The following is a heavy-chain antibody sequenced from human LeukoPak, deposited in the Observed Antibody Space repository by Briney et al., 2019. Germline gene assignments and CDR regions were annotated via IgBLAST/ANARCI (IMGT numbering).Heavy chain of an antibody. D-gene: IGHD1-26*01. V-gene: IGHV1-69*06. CDR1: GGTFSSYA. CDR2: IIPIFGTA. J-gene: IGHJ4*02. Sequence: ASVKVSCKASGGTFSSYAISWVRQAPGQGLEWMGRIIPIFGTANYAQKFQGRVTITADKSTSTAYMELSSLRSEDTAVYYCARVSIRWELQNTFLGWGQGTLVTVSS. CDR3: ARVSIRWELQNTFLG.